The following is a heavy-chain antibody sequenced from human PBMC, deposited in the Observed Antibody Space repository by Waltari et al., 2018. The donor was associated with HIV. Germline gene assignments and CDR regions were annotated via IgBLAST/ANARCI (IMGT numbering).Heavy chain of an antibody. CDR2: INANTGNP. V-gene: IGHV7-4-1*02. Sequence: QVPLVQSGSELKKTGASVKVSCKASGYTFINYDMHWVRQAPGQGPEWMGWINANTGNPTYAQGVTGRFVFSWYTSVSTAYLHISSLKTDDTAVYYCARAREWELLYPIDYWGQGTLVTVS. J-gene: IGHJ4*02. CDR3: ARAREWELLYPIDY. CDR1: GYTFINYD. D-gene: IGHD1-26*01.